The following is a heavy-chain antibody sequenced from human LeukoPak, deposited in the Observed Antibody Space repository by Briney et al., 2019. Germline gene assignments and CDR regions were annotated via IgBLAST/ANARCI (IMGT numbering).Heavy chain of an antibody. CDR1: GFTFSSYS. J-gene: IGHJ5*02. CDR2: ISSSSSYI. CDR3: ARGGIVHYGSGRLFDP. D-gene: IGHD3-10*01. Sequence: GGSLRLSCAASGFTFSSYSMNWVRQAPGKGLEWVSSISSSSSYIYYADSVKGRFTISRDNAKNSLCPQMNSLRAEDTAVYYCARGGIVHYGSGRLFDPWGQGTLVTVSS. V-gene: IGHV3-21*01.